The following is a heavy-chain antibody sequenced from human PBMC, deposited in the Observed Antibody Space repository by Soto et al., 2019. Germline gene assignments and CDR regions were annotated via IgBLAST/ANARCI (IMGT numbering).Heavy chain of an antibody. D-gene: IGHD2-15*01. J-gene: IGHJ4*02. Sequence: QVQLVESGGGVVQPGRSLRLSCAASGFTFSSYGMHWVRQAPGKGLEWVAVIWYDGSNKYYADSVKGRFTISIDNSKNTLYLQMNSLRAEDTAVYYCARRLGYCSGGSCYWEYFDYWGQGTLVTVSS. CDR3: ARRLGYCSGGSCYWEYFDY. CDR2: IWYDGSNK. CDR1: GFTFSSYG. V-gene: IGHV3-33*01.